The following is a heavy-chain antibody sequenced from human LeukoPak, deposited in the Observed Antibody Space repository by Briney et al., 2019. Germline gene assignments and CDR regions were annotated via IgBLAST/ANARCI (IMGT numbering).Heavy chain of an antibody. CDR1: GFNFSISY. CDR2: ISYDGSNK. D-gene: IGHD2-2*01. J-gene: IGHJ6*03. V-gene: IGHV3-30*18. CDR3: AKGVTIVVVPAAILAPEGPMDV. Sequence: GGSLRLSCTASGFNFSISYMMWVRQAPGEGLEWVAVISYDGSNKYYADSVKGRFTISRDNSKNTLYLQMNSLRAEDTAVYYCAKGVTIVVVPAAILAPEGPMDVWGKGATVTVSS.